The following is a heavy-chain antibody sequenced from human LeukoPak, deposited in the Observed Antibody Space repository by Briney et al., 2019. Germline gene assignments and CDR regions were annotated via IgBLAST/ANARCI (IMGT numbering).Heavy chain of an antibody. CDR2: ISGSGGST. D-gene: IGHD3-10*01. CDR3: AKDPRITMVRGAHPFDR. J-gene: IGHJ4*02. CDR1: GFTFSNYA. Sequence: GGSLRLSCAASGFTFSNYAMSWVRQAPGKGLEWVSTISGSGGSTYYADSVKGRFTISRDNSKNTLYLQMNSLRAEDTAVYYCAKDPRITMVRGAHPFDRWGRGTLVTVSS. V-gene: IGHV3-23*01.